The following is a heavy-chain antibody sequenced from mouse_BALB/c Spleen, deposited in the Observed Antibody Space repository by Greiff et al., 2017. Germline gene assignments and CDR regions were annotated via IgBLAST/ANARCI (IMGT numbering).Heavy chain of an antibody. J-gene: IGHJ4*01. CDR3: AREDDLDYYAMDY. CDR2: ISSGGST. D-gene: IGHD2-3*01. V-gene: IGHV5-6-5*01. Sequence: EVMLVESGGGLVKPGGSLKLSCAASGFTFSSYAMSWVRQTPEKRLEWVASISSGGSTYYPDSVKGRFTISRDNARNILYLQMSSLRSEDTAMYYCAREDDLDYYAMDYWGQGTSVTVSS. CDR1: GFTFSSYA.